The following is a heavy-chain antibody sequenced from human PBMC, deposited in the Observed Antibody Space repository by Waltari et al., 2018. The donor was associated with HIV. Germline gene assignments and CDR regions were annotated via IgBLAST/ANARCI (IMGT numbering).Heavy chain of an antibody. CDR1: GFTFSSYW. D-gene: IGHD5-18*01. J-gene: IGHJ3*02. CDR3: ARVAYSYGDDAFDI. CDR2: IKSDGSST. V-gene: IGHV3-74*01. Sequence: EVQLVESGGGLVQPGGSLRLSCAASGFTFSSYWMHWVRQAPGKGLVWVSRIKSDGSSTSYADSVKGRFTISRDNAKNTLYLQMNSLRAEDTAVYYCARVAYSYGDDAFDIWGQGTMVTVSS.